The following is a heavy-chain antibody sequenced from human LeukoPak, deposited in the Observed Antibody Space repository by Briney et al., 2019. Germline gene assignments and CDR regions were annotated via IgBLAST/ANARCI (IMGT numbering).Heavy chain of an antibody. CDR2: ISAYNGNT. CDR1: GYTFTSYG. J-gene: IGHJ6*02. V-gene: IGHV1-18*01. Sequence: ASVKVSCKASGYTFTSYGISWVRQAPGQGLEWMGWISAYNGNTNYAQKLQGRVTMTTDTSTSTAYMELRSLRSDDTAVDYCARVRAVAGYYYYGMDVWGQGTTVTVSS. D-gene: IGHD6-19*01. CDR3: ARVRAVAGYYYYGMDV.